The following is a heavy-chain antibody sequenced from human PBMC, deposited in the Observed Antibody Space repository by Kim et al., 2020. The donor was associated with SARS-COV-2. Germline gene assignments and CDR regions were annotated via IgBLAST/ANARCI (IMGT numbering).Heavy chain of an antibody. CDR2: INSDGGTT. J-gene: IGHJ4*02. Sequence: GGSLRLSCAASGFTFSSYWMHWVRQAPGKGLVWVSRINSDGGTTSYADSVKGRFTISRDNAKSTLYLQMNSLRAEGTAVYFCASRRYTGTDYYFDYWGQGSLVTLSA. D-gene: IGHD1-26*01. V-gene: IGHV3-74*01. CDR1: GFTFSSYW. CDR3: ASRRYTGTDYYFDY.